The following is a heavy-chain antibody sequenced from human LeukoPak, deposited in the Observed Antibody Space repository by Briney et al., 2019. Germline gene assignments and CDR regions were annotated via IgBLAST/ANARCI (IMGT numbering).Heavy chain of an antibody. CDR3: ARDRTTVDYYYYYGMDV. CDR1: GGSISSDY. Sequence: SETLSLTCTVSGGSISSDYWSWIRQPPGKGLEWIGYIYHSGSTNYNPSLKSRVTISVDTSKNQFSLKLSSVTAADTAVYYCARDRTTVDYYYYYGMDVWGQGTTVTVSS. V-gene: IGHV4-59*01. D-gene: IGHD4-23*01. J-gene: IGHJ6*02. CDR2: IYHSGST.